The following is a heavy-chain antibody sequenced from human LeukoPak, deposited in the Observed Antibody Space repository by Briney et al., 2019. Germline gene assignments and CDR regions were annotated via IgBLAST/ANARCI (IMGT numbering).Heavy chain of an antibody. CDR1: GDSMSSYY. J-gene: IGHJ5*02. V-gene: IGHV4-59*08. CDR3: ARPLGYSGYHGPPRGWFDP. D-gene: IGHD5-12*01. Sequence: PSETLSLTCTVSGDSMSSYYWSWIRQPPGKGLEWIGNIDYSGSTNYNPSLKSRVTMSVDTSKSQFSLTSLKLTSVTAADTAVYYCARPLGYSGYHGPPRGWFDPWGQGTLVTVSS. CDR2: IDYSGST.